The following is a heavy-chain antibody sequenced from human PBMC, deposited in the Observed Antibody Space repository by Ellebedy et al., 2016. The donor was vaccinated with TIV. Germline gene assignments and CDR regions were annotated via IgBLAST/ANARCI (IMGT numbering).Heavy chain of an antibody. CDR2: INPSGGST. CDR1: GYTFTSYY. J-gene: IGHJ4*02. D-gene: IGHD4/OR15-4a*01. CDR3: ARHGRANIDY. V-gene: IGHV1-46*04. Sequence: ASVKVSCKASGYTFTSYYMHWVRQAPGQGLVWMGIINPSGGSTSYAQKLQGRVTMTRDTSKNQFSLKLSPVTAADTAVYYCARHGRANIDYWGQGTLVTVSS.